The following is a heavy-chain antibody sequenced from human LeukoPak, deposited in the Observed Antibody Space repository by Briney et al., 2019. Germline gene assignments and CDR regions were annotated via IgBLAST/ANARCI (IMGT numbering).Heavy chain of an antibody. CDR2: ISYDGSNK. CDR1: GFTFSSYG. J-gene: IGHJ4*02. D-gene: IGHD3-10*01. V-gene: IGHV3-30*18. CDR3: AKDGHPLWFGELNYFDY. Sequence: GSLRLSCAASGFTFSSYGMHWVRQAPGKGLEWVAVISYDGSNKYYADSVKGRFTISRDNSKNTLYLQMNSLRAEDTAVYYCAKDGHPLWFGELNYFDYWGQGTLVTVSS.